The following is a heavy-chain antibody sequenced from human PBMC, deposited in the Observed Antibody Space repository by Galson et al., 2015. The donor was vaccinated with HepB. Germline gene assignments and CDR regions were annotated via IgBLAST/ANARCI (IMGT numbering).Heavy chain of an antibody. CDR3: TTLEDSEVGGYFDY. D-gene: IGHD3-10*01. CDR1: GFTFSNAW. CDR2: IKSKTDGGTT. Sequence: SLRLSCAASGFTFSNAWMSWVRQAPGKGLEWVGRIKSKTDGGTTDYAAPVKGRFTISRDDSKNTLYLQMNSLKTEDTAVYYCTTLEDSEVGGYFDYWGQGTLVTVSS. V-gene: IGHV3-15*01. J-gene: IGHJ4*02.